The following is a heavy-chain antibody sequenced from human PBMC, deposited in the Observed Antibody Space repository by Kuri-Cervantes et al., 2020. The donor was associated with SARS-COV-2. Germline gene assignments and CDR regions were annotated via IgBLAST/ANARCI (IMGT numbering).Heavy chain of an antibody. J-gene: IGHJ4*02. CDR2: IWYDGSNK. V-gene: IGHV3-33*06. D-gene: IGHD3-22*01. CDR3: AKDSGYYDSSGYYRY. Sequence: GGSLRLSCAASGFTFSSYGMHWVRQAPGKGLEWVAVIWYDGSNKYYADSVKGRFTISRDNSKNTLYLQMNSLRAEGTAVYYCAKDSGYYDSSGYYRYWGQGTLVTVSS. CDR1: GFTFSSYG.